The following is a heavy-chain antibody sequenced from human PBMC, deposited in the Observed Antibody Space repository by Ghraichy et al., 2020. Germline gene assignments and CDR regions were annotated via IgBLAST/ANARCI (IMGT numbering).Heavy chain of an antibody. D-gene: IGHD3-10*01. V-gene: IGHV1-2*02. Sequence: ASVKVSCKASGYTFTGYYMHWGRQTPGQGLEWMGWINVNSGGTNYAQKFQGRVTMTRDTSISTAYMELSRLRSDDTAVYYCARSNIPHHMTMVRGLLGYWGQGTLVTVSS. CDR2: INVNSGGT. CDR1: GYTFTGYY. CDR3: ARSNIPHHMTMVRGLLGY. J-gene: IGHJ4*02.